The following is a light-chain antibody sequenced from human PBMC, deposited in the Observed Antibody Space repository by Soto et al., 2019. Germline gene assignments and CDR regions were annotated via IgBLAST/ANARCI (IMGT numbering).Light chain of an antibody. Sequence: DIQMTQSPSTLSASVGDRVTITCRASQSISSWLAWYQQKPGKAPKLLIYKASSLESGVPSRCSGSGSGTEITLTISSRQPDDFATYYCQQYNSYSRGTFGQGTKLEIK. V-gene: IGKV1-5*03. CDR1: QSISSW. CDR2: KAS. J-gene: IGKJ2*02. CDR3: QQYNSYSRGT.